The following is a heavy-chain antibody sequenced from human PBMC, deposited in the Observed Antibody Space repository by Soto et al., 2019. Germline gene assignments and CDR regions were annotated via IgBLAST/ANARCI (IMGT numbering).Heavy chain of an antibody. CDR2: IYYSGST. V-gene: IGHV4-61*01. Sequence: QVQLQESGPGLVKPSETLSLTCTVSGGSVSSGSYYWSWIRQPPGKGLEWIGYIYYSGSTNYNPSLKSRVTISVDTSKNQFSLKLSSVTAADTAVYYCARIWVGELRRRGAFDIWGQGTMVTVSS. D-gene: IGHD3-16*01. CDR1: GGSVSSGSYY. J-gene: IGHJ3*02. CDR3: ARIWVGELRRRGAFDI.